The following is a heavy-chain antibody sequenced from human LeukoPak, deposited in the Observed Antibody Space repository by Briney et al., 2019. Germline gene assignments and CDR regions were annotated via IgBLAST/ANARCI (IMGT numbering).Heavy chain of an antibody. J-gene: IGHJ6*02. CDR1: GGSISSSDYY. V-gene: IGHV4-30-2*01. CDR2: IYHSGST. Sequence: SETLSLTCTVSGGSISSSDYYWNWIRQPPGKGLEWIGYIYHSGSTYYNPSLKSRVTISVDRSKNQFSLKLSSETAADTAVYYCARALLWFGESSMDVWGQGTTVTVSS. D-gene: IGHD3-10*01. CDR3: ARALLWFGESSMDV.